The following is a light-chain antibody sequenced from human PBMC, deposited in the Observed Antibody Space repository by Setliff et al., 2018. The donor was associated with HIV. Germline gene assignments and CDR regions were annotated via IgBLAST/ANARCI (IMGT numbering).Light chain of an antibody. Sequence: ALPQPRSVSGSPGQSVTISCTGTNSDVGGYDYVSWYQQHPGKAPRLIIYDVSKRPSGVPDRFSGSTSANTASLTISGLQPEDEADYYCSSYTGTYSLLFGGGTKVTVL. CDR3: SSYTGTYSLL. J-gene: IGLJ2*01. CDR1: NSDVGGYDY. V-gene: IGLV2-11*01. CDR2: DVS.